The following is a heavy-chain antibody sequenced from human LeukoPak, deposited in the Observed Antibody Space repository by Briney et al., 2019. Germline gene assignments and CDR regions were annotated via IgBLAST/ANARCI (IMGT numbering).Heavy chain of an antibody. D-gene: IGHD3-16*02. CDR1: GYTFTSYG. J-gene: IGHJ6*02. V-gene: IGHV1-2*04. CDR2: INPNSGGT. Sequence: GALVKVSCKASGYTFTSYGISWVRQAPGQGLEWMGWINPNSGGTNYAQKFQGWVTMTRDTSISTAYMELSRLRSDDTAVYYCARSEGVIHYYGMDVWGQGTTVTVSS. CDR3: ARSEGVIHYYGMDV.